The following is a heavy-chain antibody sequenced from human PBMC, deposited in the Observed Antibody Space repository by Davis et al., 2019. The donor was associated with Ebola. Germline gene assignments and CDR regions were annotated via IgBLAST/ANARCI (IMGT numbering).Heavy chain of an antibody. V-gene: IGHV3-30*02. Sequence: GGSLRPSCAASGFTFSSYGMHWVRQAPGRGLEWVSFILYDGSNQYYADSVKGRITISRDNSKNTLYLQMNSLRDEDTAVYYCARDFGLAAAGTAFDHWGQGTLVTVSS. CDR2: ILYDGSNQ. CDR3: ARDFGLAAAGTAFDH. CDR1: GFTFSSYG. D-gene: IGHD6-13*01. J-gene: IGHJ4*02.